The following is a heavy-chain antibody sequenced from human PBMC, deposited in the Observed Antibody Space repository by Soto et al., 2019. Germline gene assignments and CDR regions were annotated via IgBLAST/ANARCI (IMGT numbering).Heavy chain of an antibody. CDR3: ARSGFGVVQSSDAFDI. Sequence: GASVKVSCKASGYTFTSYAMHWVRQAPGQRLEWMGWINAGNGNTKYSQKFQGRVTITRDTSASTAYMELRSLRSDDTAVYYCARSGFGVVQSSDAFDIWGQGTMVTVSS. CDR1: GYTFTSYA. D-gene: IGHD3-3*01. J-gene: IGHJ3*02. CDR2: INAGNGNT. V-gene: IGHV1-3*01.